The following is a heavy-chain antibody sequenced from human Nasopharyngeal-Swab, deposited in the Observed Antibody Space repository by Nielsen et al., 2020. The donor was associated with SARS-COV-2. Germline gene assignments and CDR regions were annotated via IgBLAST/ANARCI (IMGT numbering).Heavy chain of an antibody. D-gene: IGHD3-22*01. J-gene: IGHJ4*02. Sequence: GGSLRLSCAASGFTFTDSAMQWVRQASGRGLQWVGRIRSRAHNYATTYAASVKGRFTISRDDSRNTAYLQMSSLKTEDTGVYYCARKYDSSGHQFDWGQGTLVTVSS. CDR3: ARKYDSSGHQFD. CDR1: GFTFTDSA. CDR2: IRSRAHNYAT. V-gene: IGHV3-73*01.